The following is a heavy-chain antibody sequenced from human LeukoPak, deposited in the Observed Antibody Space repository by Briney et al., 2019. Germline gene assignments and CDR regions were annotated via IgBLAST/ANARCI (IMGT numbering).Heavy chain of an antibody. CDR3: ESSITKAGGS. CDR2: IRSKDQNSAT. Sequence: GGSPRLSCAASGFSFSDSPIHWVRQASGKGLEWVGRIRSKDQNSATAYAGSVKGRFTISRDDSKNMAYLQMNSLRIEDTAVYYCESSITKAGGSWGQGTLVTVSS. D-gene: IGHD2-21*01. CDR1: GFSFSDSP. V-gene: IGHV3-73*01. J-gene: IGHJ5*02.